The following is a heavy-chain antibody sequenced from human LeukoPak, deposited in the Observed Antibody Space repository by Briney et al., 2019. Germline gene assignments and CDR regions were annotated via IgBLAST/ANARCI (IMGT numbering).Heavy chain of an antibody. V-gene: IGHV4-59*01. J-gene: IGHJ4*02. CDR1: GGSISSYH. CDR3: ARAYSYGYSYFDY. CDR2: IYYSGST. Sequence: PSETLSLTCNVSGGSISSYHWSWIRQPPGKGLEWIGYIYYSGSTNYNPSLKSRVTISVDTSKNQFSLKLSSVTAADTAVYYWARAYSYGYSYFDYWGQGTLVTVSS. D-gene: IGHD5-18*01.